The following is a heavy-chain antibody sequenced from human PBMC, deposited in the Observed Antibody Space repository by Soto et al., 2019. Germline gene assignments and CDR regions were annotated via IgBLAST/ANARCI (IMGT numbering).Heavy chain of an antibody. V-gene: IGHV1-69*13. CDR1: GGTFSSYA. CDR3: ASTYYYGSGSYYFDY. Sequence: ASVKVSCKASGGTFSSYAISWVRQAPGQGLEWMGGIIPIFGTANYAQKFQGRVTITADESTSTAYMELSSLRSEDTAVYYCASTYYYGSGSYYFDYWGQGTLVTVSS. CDR2: IIPIFGTA. J-gene: IGHJ4*02. D-gene: IGHD3-10*01.